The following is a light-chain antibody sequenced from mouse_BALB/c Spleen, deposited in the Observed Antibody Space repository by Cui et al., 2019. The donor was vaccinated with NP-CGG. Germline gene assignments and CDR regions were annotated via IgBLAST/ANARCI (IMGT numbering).Light chain of an antibody. CDR2: GTN. V-gene: IGLV1*01. Sequence: QAGVTQKSAHTTTPGKRVTLTCRSSTGAVIISNYANWVQEKSDHLFTGLIGGTNNRVPGVPARFSGSLIGDKAALTITGAQTEDEAIYFCALWYSNHWVFGGGTKLTVL. CDR3: ALWYSNHWV. CDR1: TGAVIISNY. J-gene: IGLJ1*01.